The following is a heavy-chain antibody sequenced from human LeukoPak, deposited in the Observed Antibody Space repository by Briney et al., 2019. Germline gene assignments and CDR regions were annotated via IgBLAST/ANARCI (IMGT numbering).Heavy chain of an antibody. Sequence: PGGSLRLSCAASGFTFSSYGMHWVRQAPGKGLEWEAVIWYDGSNKYYADSVKGRFTISRDNSKNTLYLQINSLRAEDTAVYYCAKDQSRPNVLSFLDWGQGTLVTVSS. V-gene: IGHV3-33*06. CDR1: GFTFSSYG. CDR2: IWYDGSNK. CDR3: AKDQSRPNVLSFLD. J-gene: IGHJ4*02. D-gene: IGHD3-3*01.